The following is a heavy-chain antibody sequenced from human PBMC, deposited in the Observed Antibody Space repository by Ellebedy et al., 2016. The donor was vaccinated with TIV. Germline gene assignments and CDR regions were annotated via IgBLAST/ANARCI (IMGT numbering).Heavy chain of an antibody. CDR3: ARDSMIVVAYTKTDYYYGMDV. CDR2: IYSGGST. D-gene: IGHD3-22*01. J-gene: IGHJ6*02. CDR1: GFTVSSNY. Sequence: GESLKISCAASGFTVSSNYMSWVRQAPGKGLEWVSVIYSGGSTYYADSVKGRFTISRDNAKNTLYLQMNSLRAEDTAVYYCARDSMIVVAYTKTDYYYGMDVWGQGTTVTVSS. V-gene: IGHV3-66*01.